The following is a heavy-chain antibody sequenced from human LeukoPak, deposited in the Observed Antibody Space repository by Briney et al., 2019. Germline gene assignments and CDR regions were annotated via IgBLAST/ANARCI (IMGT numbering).Heavy chain of an antibody. CDR2: IRYNGSNK. Sequence: GGSLRLSCAASGFTFSSYGMHWVRQAPGKGLEWVAFIRYNGSNKYYADSVKGRFTISRDNAKNSLFLQMNSLRAEDTAVYYCAKTHYYPQSLQGVAPYYFDYWGQGTLVTVSS. CDR1: GFTFSSYG. CDR3: AKTHYYPQSLQGVAPYYFDY. D-gene: IGHD3-22*01. V-gene: IGHV3-30*02. J-gene: IGHJ4*02.